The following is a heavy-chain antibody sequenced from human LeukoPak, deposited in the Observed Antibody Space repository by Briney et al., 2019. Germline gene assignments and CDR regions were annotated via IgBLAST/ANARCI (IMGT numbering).Heavy chain of an antibody. CDR3: ARMTRIRNGAWYYYGMDV. V-gene: IGHV4-59*01. Sequence: SETLSLTCTVSGGSICSFYWSWIRQPPGKGLEWIGYIYHTGSTNFNPSLKSRVTISEDTSKNQFSLKLSSVIAADTAVYYCARMTRIRNGAWYYYGMDVWGQGTTVSVCS. CDR1: GGSICSFY. CDR2: IYHTGST. D-gene: IGHD3-10*01. J-gene: IGHJ6*02.